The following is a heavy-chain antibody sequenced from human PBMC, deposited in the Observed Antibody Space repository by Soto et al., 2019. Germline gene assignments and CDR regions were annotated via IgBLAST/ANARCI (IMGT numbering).Heavy chain of an antibody. CDR2: IYYSGST. CDR3: ARSESSSSFAFDI. J-gene: IGHJ3*02. D-gene: IGHD6-6*01. Sequence: SETLSLTCTVSGGSISSSSYYWGWIRQPPGKGLEWIGSIYYSGSTYYNPSLKSRVTISVDTSKNQFSLKLSSVTAADTAVYYCARSESSSSFAFDIWGQGTMVTVSS. CDR1: GGSISSSSYY. V-gene: IGHV4-39*01.